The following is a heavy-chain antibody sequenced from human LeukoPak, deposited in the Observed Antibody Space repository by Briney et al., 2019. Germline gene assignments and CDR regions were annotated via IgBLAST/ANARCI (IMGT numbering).Heavy chain of an antibody. CDR2: LYHSDSI. Sequence: SETLSLTCAVSGYSISSGYYWIWIRQPPGKGLEWIGSLYHSDSIYYNPSLESRVTMSVDTSKNQFSLKLSLVTAADTAVYYCARQHDSYHYYYVDVWGKGTTVTVSS. V-gene: IGHV4-38-2*01. CDR1: GYSISSGYY. CDR3: ARQHDSYHYYYVDV. J-gene: IGHJ6*03. D-gene: IGHD6-13*01.